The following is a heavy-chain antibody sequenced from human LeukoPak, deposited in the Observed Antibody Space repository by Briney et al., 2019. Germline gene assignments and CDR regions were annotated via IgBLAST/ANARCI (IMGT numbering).Heavy chain of an antibody. J-gene: IGHJ4*02. CDR2: ISYDGSNE. Sequence: PGGSLRLSCAASGFTFSSYVMHWVRQAPGKGLEWVAIISYDGSNEYYADSVKGRFTISRDNAKNSLYLQMNSLRAEDTAVYYCARDAADYGGYDYWGQGTLVTVSS. V-gene: IGHV3-30*04. CDR3: ARDAADYGGYDY. D-gene: IGHD4-23*01. CDR1: GFTFSSYV.